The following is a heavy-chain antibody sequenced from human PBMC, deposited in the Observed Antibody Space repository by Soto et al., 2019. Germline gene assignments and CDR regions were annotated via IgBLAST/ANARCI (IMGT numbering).Heavy chain of an antibody. CDR2: IGGYGTSI. J-gene: IGHJ6*02. V-gene: IGHV3-23*01. Sequence: EVQLLESGGGLAQPGGSLRLSCAASGFTFVNFAMIWVRQAPGKGLGWVSSIGGYGTSIYYADSVKGRFTISRDNSKNTLYLQMDSLTVEDTAVYYCVRAPIASSRYCCGCAVWGQGTTVTVYS. CDR3: VRAPIASSRYCCGCAV. D-gene: IGHD2-21*01. CDR1: GFTFVNFA.